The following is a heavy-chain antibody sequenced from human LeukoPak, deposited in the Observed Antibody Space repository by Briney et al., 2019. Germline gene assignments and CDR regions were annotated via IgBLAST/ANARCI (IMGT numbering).Heavy chain of an antibody. CDR3: ARPRGGPTANYFDY. CDR1: GYSFTSYW. D-gene: IGHD1-1*01. V-gene: IGHV5-51*01. Sequence: GESLKISCKASGYSFTSYWIVWVRQTPGKGLEWMGIVYPGDSDTRYSPSFQGQVTISADKSISTAYLQWSSLKASDTAMYYCARPRGGPTANYFDYWGQGTLVTVSS. CDR2: VYPGDSDT. J-gene: IGHJ4*02.